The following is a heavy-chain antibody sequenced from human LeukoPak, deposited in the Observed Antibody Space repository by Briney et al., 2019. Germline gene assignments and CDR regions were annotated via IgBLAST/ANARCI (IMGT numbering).Heavy chain of an antibody. CDR3: ARISRDSSGWYPHWFDP. J-gene: IGHJ5*02. Sequence: VKVSCKASGYTFTSYDINWVRQATGQGLEWMGWMNPNSGNTGYAQKFQGRVTMTRNTSISTAYMELSSLRSEDTAVYYCARISRDSSGWYPHWFDPWGQGTLVTVSS. V-gene: IGHV1-8*01. CDR1: GYTFTSYD. CDR2: MNPNSGNT. D-gene: IGHD6-19*01.